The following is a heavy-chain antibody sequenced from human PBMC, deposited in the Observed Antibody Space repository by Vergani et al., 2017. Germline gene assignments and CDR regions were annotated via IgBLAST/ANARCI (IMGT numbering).Heavy chain of an antibody. CDR1: GFTFSDYY. CDR3: ARDRRGYYYDSSGYQLDY. J-gene: IGHJ4*02. D-gene: IGHD3-22*01. V-gene: IGHV3-11*04. Sequence: QVQLVESGGGLVKPGGSLRLSCAASGFTFSDYYMSWIRQAPGKGLEWVSYITSGGTIYYSDSVKGRFTISRDNPKNSLYLQMNSLRAEDTAVYYCARDRRGYYYDSSGYQLDYWGQGTLVTVSS. CDR2: ITSGGTI.